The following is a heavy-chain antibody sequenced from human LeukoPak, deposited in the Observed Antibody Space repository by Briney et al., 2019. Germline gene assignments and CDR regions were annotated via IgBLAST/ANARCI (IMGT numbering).Heavy chain of an antibody. J-gene: IGHJ4*02. V-gene: IGHV1-69*05. Sequence: SVKVSCKASGGTFSSYAISWVRQAPGQGLEWMGGIIPIFGTVNYAQKFQGRVTITTDESTSTAYMELSSLRSEDTAVYYCARDRGGLASARHFDYWGQGTLVTVSS. CDR2: IIPIFGTV. CDR1: GGTFSSYA. D-gene: IGHD3-3*02. CDR3: ARDRGGLASARHFDY.